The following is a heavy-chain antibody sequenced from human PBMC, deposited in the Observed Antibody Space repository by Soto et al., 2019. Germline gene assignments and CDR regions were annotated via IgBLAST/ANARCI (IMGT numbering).Heavy chain of an antibody. CDR3: ASKGYRI. CDR2: IYHTGEA. CDR1: GCYISGSDYY. V-gene: IGHV4-39*01. Sequence: PXETLSLTCSVSGCYISGSDYYWGWIRQSPGKGLEWIGSIYHTGEAYYKSSLKSRVTISVDTSKNQFYLQLRSLTAADTAVYYCASKGYRIWGQGTQVTVSS. D-gene: IGHD3-16*02. J-gene: IGHJ1*01.